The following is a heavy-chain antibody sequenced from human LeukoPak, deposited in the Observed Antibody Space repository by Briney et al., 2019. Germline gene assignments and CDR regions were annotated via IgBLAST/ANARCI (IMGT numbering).Heavy chain of an antibody. V-gene: IGHV1-69*05. Sequence: ASVKVSCKASGGTFSSYAISWVRQAPGQGLEWMVGIIRIFGTANYAQKFQGRVTITTDESTSTAYMELSSLRSEDTAVYYCARNNRVSSTSCYSCGLYYYYYYMDVWGKGTTVTVSS. D-gene: IGHD2-2*02. J-gene: IGHJ6*03. CDR1: GGTFSSYA. CDR3: ARNNRVSSTSCYSCGLYYYYYYMDV. CDR2: IIRIFGTA.